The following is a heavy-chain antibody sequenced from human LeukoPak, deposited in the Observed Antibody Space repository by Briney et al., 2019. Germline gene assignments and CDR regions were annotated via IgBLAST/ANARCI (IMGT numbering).Heavy chain of an antibody. CDR1: GFTFSNYD. CDR3: ARGHIPPAGGVWFDP. Sequence: GGSLRLSCAASGFTFSNYDMHWVRQATGKGLEWVSAIGTAGDTYYPGSVKGRFTISRENAMNFLYLQMNSLRAGDTAVYYCARGHIPPAGGVWFDPWGQGTLVTVSS. V-gene: IGHV3-13*01. D-gene: IGHD2-2*01. J-gene: IGHJ5*02. CDR2: IGTAGDT.